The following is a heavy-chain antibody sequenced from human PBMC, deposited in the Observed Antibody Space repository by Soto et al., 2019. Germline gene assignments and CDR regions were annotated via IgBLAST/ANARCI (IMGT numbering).Heavy chain of an antibody. CDR3: AKSHRSSSPFYYGMDI. J-gene: IGHJ6*02. CDR2: ISYDGSNQ. CDR1: GFTFSNYA. D-gene: IGHD6-6*01. Sequence: QVQLVESGGGVVQPGRSLRLSCAASGFTFSNYAIHWVRQAPGKGLEWVAVISYDGSNQYYTDSVKGRFTISRDNSKNXLYLQMNSLRAEDTAIFYGAKSHRSSSPFYYGMDIWGQGTTVTVSS. V-gene: IGHV3-30*18.